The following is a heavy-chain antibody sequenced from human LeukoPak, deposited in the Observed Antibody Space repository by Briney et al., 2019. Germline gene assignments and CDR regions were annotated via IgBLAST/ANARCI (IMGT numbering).Heavy chain of an antibody. CDR3: ARGLSYYDSSGYYLYSYYGMDV. CDR2: IYYSGST. J-gene: IGHJ6*02. Sequence: SETLSFTCTVSGGSISSYYWSWIRQPPGKGLEWIGYIYYSGSTNYNPSLKSRVTISVDTSKNQFSLKLSSVTAADTAVYYCARGLSYYDSSGYYLYSYYGMDVWGQGTTVTVSS. D-gene: IGHD3-22*01. V-gene: IGHV4-59*01. CDR1: GGSISSYY.